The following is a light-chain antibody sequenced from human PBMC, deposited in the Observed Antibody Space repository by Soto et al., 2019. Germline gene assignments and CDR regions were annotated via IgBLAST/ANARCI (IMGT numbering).Light chain of an antibody. V-gene: IGKV3-15*01. J-gene: IGKJ1*01. CDR3: QQYNIWPRA. CDR2: GAS. Sequence: EIVMTQSPATLSVSPGERATLSCRASQSVSSNLAWYQQKPGQGPRLLIYGASTRATGISARFSGSGSGTDFTLTISSLQSEDFVVYYCQQYNIWPRAFGQGTKVEIK. CDR1: QSVSSN.